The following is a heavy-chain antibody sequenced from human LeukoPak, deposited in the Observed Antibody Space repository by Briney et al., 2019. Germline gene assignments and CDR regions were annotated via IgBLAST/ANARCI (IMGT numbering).Heavy chain of an antibody. V-gene: IGHV4-34*01. J-gene: IGHJ6*03. CDR3: ARVAKRGYYMDV. D-gene: IGHD5-12*01. Sequence: PSETLSLTCAVYGGSFSGYYWSWIRQPPGKGLEWIGEINHSGSTNYNPSLKSRVTISVDTSKNQFSLKLSSVTAADTAVYYCARVAKRGYYMDVWGKGTTVTISS. CDR1: GGSFSGYY. CDR2: INHSGST.